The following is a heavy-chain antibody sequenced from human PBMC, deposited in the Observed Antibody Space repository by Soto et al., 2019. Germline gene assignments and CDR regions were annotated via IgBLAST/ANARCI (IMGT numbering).Heavy chain of an antibody. CDR1: GGSISSYY. CDR3: ARDLGYYCDSSGRADAFDI. V-gene: IGHV4-59*01. D-gene: IGHD3-22*01. CDR2: IYYSGST. J-gene: IGHJ3*02. Sequence: QVKLQESGPGLVKPSETLSLTCTVSGGSISSYYWSWIRQPPGKGLEWIGYIYYSGSTNYNPSHNSRVTISVDTTKNQSSQKLSSVTAADTAVFYCARDLGYYCDSSGRADAFDIWGQGTMVTVSS.